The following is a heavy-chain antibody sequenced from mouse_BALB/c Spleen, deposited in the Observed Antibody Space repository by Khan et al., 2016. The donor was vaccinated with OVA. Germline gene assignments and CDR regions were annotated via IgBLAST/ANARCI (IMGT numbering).Heavy chain of an antibody. CDR2: INTHTGEP. J-gene: IGHJ4*01. Sequence: QIQLVQSGPELKKPGETVKISCKASGYTFTNYGMNWVKQAPGKGLKWMGWINTHTGEPTYADDFKGRFAFSLETSASTVYLQINNLKNEDTATYFSARPSYFSYVMDYWGQGTSVTVSS. CDR1: GYTFTNYG. V-gene: IGHV9-3-1*01. CDR3: ARPSYFSYVMDY. D-gene: IGHD2-10*01.